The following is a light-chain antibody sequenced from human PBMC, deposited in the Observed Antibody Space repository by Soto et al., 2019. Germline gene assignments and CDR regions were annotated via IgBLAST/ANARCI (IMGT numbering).Light chain of an antibody. V-gene: IGLV3-21*02. Sequence: SYELTQPPSVSVAPGQTASITCGGNNIGSYSVHWYQQKPGQAPVLVVYDDSDRPSGIPERFSGSHSGNTATLTISRIESGDEADYFCQVWDTNSGHLYGFGTGTKLTVL. CDR2: DDS. CDR3: QVWDTNSGHLYG. CDR1: NIGSYS. J-gene: IGLJ1*01.